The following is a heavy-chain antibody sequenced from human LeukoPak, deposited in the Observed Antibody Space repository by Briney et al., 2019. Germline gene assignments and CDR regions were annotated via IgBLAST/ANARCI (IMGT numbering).Heavy chain of an antibody. CDR1: GFTFSSYE. D-gene: IGHD2-2*02. CDR3: ARDGGYCSSASCYTAGNWFDP. V-gene: IGHV3-48*03. CDR2: VSSSGSTI. Sequence: PGGSLRLSCAASGFTFSSYEMNWVRQAPGKGLEWVSYVSSSGSTIYYADSVKGRFTISRDNAKNSLYLQMNSLRAEDTAVYYRARDGGYCSSASCYTAGNWFDPWGQGTLVTVSS. J-gene: IGHJ5*02.